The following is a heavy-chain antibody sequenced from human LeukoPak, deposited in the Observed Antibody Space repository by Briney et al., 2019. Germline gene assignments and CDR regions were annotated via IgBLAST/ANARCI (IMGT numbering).Heavy chain of an antibody. J-gene: IGHJ4*02. D-gene: IGHD4-17*01. CDR3: ARDGSYGDRDY. CDR1: GFTFSSFE. Sequence: GGSLRLSCAASGFTFSSFEMNWVRQAPGKGLEWVSYISSSGSTIYYADSVKGRFTISRDNAKKSLYLQMNSLRAEDTAVYFCARDGSYGDRDYWGQGTLVTVSS. V-gene: IGHV3-48*03. CDR2: ISSSGSTI.